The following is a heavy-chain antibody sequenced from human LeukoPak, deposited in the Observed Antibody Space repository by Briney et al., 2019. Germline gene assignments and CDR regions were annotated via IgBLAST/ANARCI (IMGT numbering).Heavy chain of an antibody. CDR2: ISGGGETT. J-gene: IGHJ4*02. CDR1: GFTFSSYS. Sequence: GGSLRLSCAASGFTFSSYSMSWVRQAPGKGLEWVSAISGGGETTWYADSVKGRFIMSRDNSRNMLHLQMNSLRAEDTAVYYCAKDRIGFYQPYDYWGQGTLVTVSS. V-gene: IGHV3-23*01. CDR3: AKDRIGFYQPYDY. D-gene: IGHD2-2*01.